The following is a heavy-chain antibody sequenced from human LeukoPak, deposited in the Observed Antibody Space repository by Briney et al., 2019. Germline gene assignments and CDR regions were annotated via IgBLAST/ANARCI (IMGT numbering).Heavy chain of an antibody. CDR3: AKDAHYYDSSGYYYS. CDR1: GFTFDDYA. Sequence: KPGRSLRLSCAASGFTFDDYAMHWVRRAPGKGLEWVSGISWNSGSIGYADSVKGRFTISRDNAKNSLYLQMNSLRAEDTALYYCAKDAHYYDSSGYYYSWGQGTLVTVSS. J-gene: IGHJ4*02. V-gene: IGHV3-9*01. D-gene: IGHD3-22*01. CDR2: ISWNSGSI.